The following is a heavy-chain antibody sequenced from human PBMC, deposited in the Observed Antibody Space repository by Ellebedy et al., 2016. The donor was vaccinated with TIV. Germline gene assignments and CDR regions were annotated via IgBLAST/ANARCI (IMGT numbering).Heavy chain of an antibody. J-gene: IGHJ6*02. Sequence: MPSETLSLTCAVYGGSXXGYYXXWILPXPGKVXEWIGEINHSGSTNYNPSLKGRVTISVDTSKNQFSLKLSSVTAADTAVYYCARGVAARYFGSREKTQRNGXXXWGQGTTVTVSS. CDR2: INHSGST. CDR1: GGSXXGYY. CDR3: ARGVAARYFGSREKTQRNGXXX. D-gene: IGHD3-9*01. V-gene: IGHV4-34*01.